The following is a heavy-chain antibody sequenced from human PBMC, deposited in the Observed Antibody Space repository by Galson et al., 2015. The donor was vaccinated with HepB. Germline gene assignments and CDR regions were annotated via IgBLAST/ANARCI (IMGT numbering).Heavy chain of an antibody. CDR2: ISYDGSNK. D-gene: IGHD3-22*01. CDR3: ARETQPPRSGYYYPTLDY. CDR1: GFTFSSYA. J-gene: IGHJ4*02. V-gene: IGHV3-30*04. Sequence: SLRLSCAASGFTFSSYAMHWVRQAPGKGLEWVAVISYDGSNKYYADSVKGRFTISRDNSKNTLYLQMNSLRAEDTAVYYCARETQPPRSGYYYPTLDYWGQGTLVTVSS.